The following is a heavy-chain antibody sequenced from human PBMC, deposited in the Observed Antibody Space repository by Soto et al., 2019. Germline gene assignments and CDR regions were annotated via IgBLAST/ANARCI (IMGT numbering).Heavy chain of an antibody. CDR1: GFTVSSNY. CDR3: ARGPMATNSPTDY. CDR2: IYSGGST. V-gene: IGHV3-66*01. D-gene: IGHD5-12*01. J-gene: IGHJ4*02. Sequence: GGSLRLSCAASGFTVSSNYMSWVRQAPGKGLEWVSVIYSGGSTYYADSVKGRFTISRDNSKNTLYLQMNSLRAEYTAVYYCARGPMATNSPTDYWGQGTLVTVSS.